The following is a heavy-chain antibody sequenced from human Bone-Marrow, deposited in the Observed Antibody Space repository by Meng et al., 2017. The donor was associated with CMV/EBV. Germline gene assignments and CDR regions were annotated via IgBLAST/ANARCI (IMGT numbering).Heavy chain of an antibody. J-gene: IGHJ4*02. CDR3: ARGSYHDS. CDR2: IYHSGST. CDR1: GGSISTTVW. Sequence: SETLSLTCAVSGGSISTTVWWSWVRQSPGKGLEWIGEIYHSGSTNYNPALERRVTISVDKTKNQFSLKLTSVTAADTAVYYCARGSYHDSWGQGTLVTGSS. D-gene: IGHD1-26*01. V-gene: IGHV4-4*02.